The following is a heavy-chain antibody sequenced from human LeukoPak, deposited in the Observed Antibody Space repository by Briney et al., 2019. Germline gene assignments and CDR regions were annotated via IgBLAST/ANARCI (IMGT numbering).Heavy chain of an antibody. J-gene: IGHJ3*02. CDR3: ARMGRYSSSSYPPNDAFDI. V-gene: IGHV4-4*07. CDR2: IYTSGST. Sequence: SETLSLTCTVSGGSLSSYYWSWIRQPPGKGLEWIGRIYTSGSTNYNPSLKSRVTMSVDTSKNQFSLKLSSVTAADTAVYYCARMGRYSSSSYPPNDAFDIWGQGTMVTVSS. D-gene: IGHD6-13*01. CDR1: GGSLSSYY.